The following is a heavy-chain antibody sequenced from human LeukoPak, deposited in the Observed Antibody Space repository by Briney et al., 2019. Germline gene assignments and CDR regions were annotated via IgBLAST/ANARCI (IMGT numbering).Heavy chain of an antibody. CDR3: ARDNSVRDEAWWFNP. CDR2: FSAYNGNT. V-gene: IGHV1-18*01. D-gene: IGHD5-24*01. Sequence: ASVKVSCKASGYTFTNYGFAWVRQAPGQGLEWMGWFSAYNGNTDYAQIFQGRVTLTRDMSTSTDYLELSSLRSEDTAVYYCARDNSVRDEAWWFNPWGQGTLVTVSS. J-gene: IGHJ5*02. CDR1: GYTFTNYG.